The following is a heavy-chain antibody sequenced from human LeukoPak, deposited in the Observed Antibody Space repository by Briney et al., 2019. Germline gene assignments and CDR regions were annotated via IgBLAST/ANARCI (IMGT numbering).Heavy chain of an antibody. CDR3: ARVLHAPYLIDS. Sequence: SETLSLTCTVSDSSITITYYWASLGQPPGTGLEWIATVFRLQTVRTFNNPSLESRVTMSLDPSQSQFSLNLTSVTAADTALYFCARVLHAPYLIDSWGQGTLVTVSS. D-gene: IGHD2-8*01. CDR2: VFRLQTVRT. CDR1: DSSITITYY. V-gene: IGHV4-38-2*02. J-gene: IGHJ4*02.